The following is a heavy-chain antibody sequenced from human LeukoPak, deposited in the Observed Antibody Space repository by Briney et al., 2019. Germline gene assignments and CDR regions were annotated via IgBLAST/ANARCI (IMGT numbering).Heavy chain of an antibody. CDR2: TYYRSKWYN. CDR3: ARGVVVVVPAASYFDY. CDR1: GDSVSSNSAA. J-gene: IGHJ4*02. D-gene: IGHD2-2*01. Sequence: SQTLSLTCAISGDSVSSNSAAWNWIRQSPSRGLEWLGRTYYRSKWYNDYAVSVKSRITINPDTSKNQFSLKLSSVTAADTAVYYCARGVVVVVPAASYFDYWGQGTLVTVSS. V-gene: IGHV6-1*01.